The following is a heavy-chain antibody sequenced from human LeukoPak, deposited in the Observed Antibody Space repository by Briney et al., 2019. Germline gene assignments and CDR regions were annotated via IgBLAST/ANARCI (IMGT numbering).Heavy chain of an antibody. D-gene: IGHD3-22*01. CDR2: IWHDGSNK. Sequence: GGSLRLSCAASGFTFSNYAMPWVRQAPGKGLEWVAAIWHDGSNKYYADSVEGRFTISRDNFKNTLYLQMNSLRAEDTAVYYCARVYSSGYYRWVDFWGQGTLVTVSS. CDR1: GFTFSNYA. J-gene: IGHJ4*02. V-gene: IGHV3-33*01. CDR3: ARVYSSGYYRWVDF.